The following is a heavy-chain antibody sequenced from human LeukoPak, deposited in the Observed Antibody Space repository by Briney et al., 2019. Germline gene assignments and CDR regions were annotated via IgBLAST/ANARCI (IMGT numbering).Heavy chain of an antibody. D-gene: IGHD6-13*01. V-gene: IGHV3-74*01. Sequence: GGSLSLSYAAAAFSFTIAWIHWVRQHARDGMGSVSRINSDVGSTSYEISVKGRFTISRDNAKNTLYLQMHSLRAEDTAVYYCARDNEQLWGLGAFDYWGQGTLVTVSS. CDR3: ARDNEQLWGLGAFDY. CDR1: AFSFTIAW. J-gene: IGHJ4*02. CDR2: INSDVGST.